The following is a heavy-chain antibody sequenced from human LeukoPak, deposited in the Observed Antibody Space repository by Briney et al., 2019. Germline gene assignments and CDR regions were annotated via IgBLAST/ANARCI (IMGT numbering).Heavy chain of an antibody. CDR3: ARDYYDSSGYYSQGLFDY. CDR2: INPNSGGT. Sequence: ASVQVSCKASGYTFTGYYMHWVRPAPGQGLEWMGWINPNSGGTNYAQKFQGRVTMTRDTSISTAYMELSRLRSDDTAVYYCARDYYDSSGYYSQGLFDYWGQGTLVTVSS. D-gene: IGHD3-22*01. J-gene: IGHJ4*02. V-gene: IGHV1-2*02. CDR1: GYTFTGYY.